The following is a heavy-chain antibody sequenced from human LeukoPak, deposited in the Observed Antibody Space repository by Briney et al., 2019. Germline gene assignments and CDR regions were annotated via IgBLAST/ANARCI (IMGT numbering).Heavy chain of an antibody. J-gene: IGHJ5*02. CDR1: GGTFSSYA. Sequence: SVKVSCKASGGTFSSYAISWVRQAPGQGLEWMGGIIPIFGTANYAQKFQGRVTITTDESTSTAYMELSSLRSEDTAVYYCAREPGNFFDGDHGWFDPWGQGTLVTVSS. CDR2: IIPIFGTA. V-gene: IGHV1-69*05. D-gene: IGHD4-17*01. CDR3: AREPGNFFDGDHGWFDP.